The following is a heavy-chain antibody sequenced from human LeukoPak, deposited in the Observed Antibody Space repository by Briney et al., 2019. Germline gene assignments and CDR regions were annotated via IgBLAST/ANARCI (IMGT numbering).Heavy chain of an antibody. Sequence: PSETLSLTCIVSGDSISSYYWSWIRQPPGKGLEWIRYTSHTGSTNSNPSLKSRVTISVDTSKNQFSLTLKSVTAADTAVYYCARDKDDDRGGTTFDFWGQGTLVTVSS. D-gene: IGHD3-16*01. CDR1: GDSISSYY. CDR2: TSHTGST. J-gene: IGHJ4*02. CDR3: ARDKDDDRGGTTFDF. V-gene: IGHV4-59*01.